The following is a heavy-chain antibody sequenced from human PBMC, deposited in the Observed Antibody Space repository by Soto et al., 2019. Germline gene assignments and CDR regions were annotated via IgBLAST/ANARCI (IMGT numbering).Heavy chain of an antibody. CDR1: GYTFTSYG. Sequence: QVQLVQSGAEVKKPGASVKVSCKASGYTFTSYGISWVRQAPGQGLEWMGWISAYNGNTNYAQKLQGRVTMTTDTDTSTAYMELRGLSSADPAVYYCARDLRRITMVRGVIISFGYWGQGTLVTVSS. J-gene: IGHJ4*02. CDR2: ISAYNGNT. V-gene: IGHV1-18*01. D-gene: IGHD3-10*01. CDR3: ARDLRRITMVRGVIISFGY.